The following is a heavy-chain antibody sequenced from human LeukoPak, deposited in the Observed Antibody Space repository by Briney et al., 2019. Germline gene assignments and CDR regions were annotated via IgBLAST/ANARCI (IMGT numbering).Heavy chain of an antibody. CDR2: ISAYNGNT. CDR1: GYTFTSYG. Sequence: GASVKVSCKASGYTFTSYGISWVRQAPGQGLEWMGWISAYNGNTNYAQKLQGRVTMTTDTSTSTAYMELSSLRSEDTAVYYCAREQRGYSGYANLAFDYWGQGTLVTVSS. CDR3: AREQRGYSGYANLAFDY. V-gene: IGHV1-18*01. J-gene: IGHJ4*02. D-gene: IGHD5-12*01.